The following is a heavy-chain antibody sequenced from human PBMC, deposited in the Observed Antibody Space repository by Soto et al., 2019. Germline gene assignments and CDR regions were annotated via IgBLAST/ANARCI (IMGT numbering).Heavy chain of an antibody. CDR1: GGSISSGGYS. CDR2: IYDSGST. V-gene: IGHV4-30-2*01. Sequence: QLQLQESGSGLVKPSQTLSLTCAVSGGSISSGGYSWNWIRQPPGKGLEWIGYIYDSGSTYYNPSLKSRVSISVDRSKNQVSLKLSSVTAADTAVYYCARGGPPPYYYGMDVWGQGTTVTVSS. J-gene: IGHJ6*02. D-gene: IGHD3-10*01. CDR3: ARGGPPPYYYGMDV.